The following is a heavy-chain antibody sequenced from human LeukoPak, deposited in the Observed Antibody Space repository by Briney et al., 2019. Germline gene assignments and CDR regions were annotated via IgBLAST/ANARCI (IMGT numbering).Heavy chain of an antibody. D-gene: IGHD6-19*01. CDR1: GFTFSSYS. Sequence: GGSLRLSCAASGFTFSSYSMNWVRQAPGKGLEWVSAISGSGGSTYYADSVKGRFTISRDNSKNTLYLQMNSLRAEDTAVYYCAKDPIAVGSYYFDYWGQGTLVTVSS. V-gene: IGHV3-23*01. CDR2: ISGSGGST. J-gene: IGHJ4*02. CDR3: AKDPIAVGSYYFDY.